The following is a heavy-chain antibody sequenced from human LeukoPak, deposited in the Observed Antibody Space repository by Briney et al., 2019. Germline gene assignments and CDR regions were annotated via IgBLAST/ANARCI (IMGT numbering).Heavy chain of an antibody. CDR2: IYYSGST. V-gene: IGHV4-39*07. D-gene: IGHD2-8*01. J-gene: IGHJ4*02. Sequence: SEILSLTCTVSGGSISSSSYYWGWIRQPPGKGLEWIGSIYYSGSTYCNPSLESRVTISVDTSKNQFSLKLSSVTAADTSVYHSASRIRYCTNGVCYLVSLYFDYWGQGTLVTVSS. CDR3: ASRIRYCTNGVCYLVSLYFDY. CDR1: GGSISSSSYY.